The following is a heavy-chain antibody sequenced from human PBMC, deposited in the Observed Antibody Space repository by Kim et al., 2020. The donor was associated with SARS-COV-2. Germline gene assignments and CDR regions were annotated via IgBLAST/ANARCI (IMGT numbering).Heavy chain of an antibody. V-gene: IGHV3-33*01. CDR2: IWYDGSNK. Sequence: GGSLRLSCAASGFTFSSYGMHWVRQAPGKGLEWVAVIWYDGSNKYYADSVKGRFTISRDNSKNTLYLQMNSLRAEDTAVYYCARDYGDYSGWWFLGYYYYYGMDVWGQGTTVTVSS. CDR1: GFTFSSYG. CDR3: ARDYGDYSGWWFLGYYYYYGMDV. D-gene: IGHD4-17*01. J-gene: IGHJ6*02.